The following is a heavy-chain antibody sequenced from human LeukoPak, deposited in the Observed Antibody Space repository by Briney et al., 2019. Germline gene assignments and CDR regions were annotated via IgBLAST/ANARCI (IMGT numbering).Heavy chain of an antibody. V-gene: IGHV1-18*01. Sequence: GASVKVSCKASGYTFTSYAVTWVRQAPGQGLEWMGWINVANGDTNYAQKFQGRVTMTTDTSTSTAYMELRSLRSDDTAVYYCARDKVTVLRYFDWLLTFDYWGQGTLVTVSS. CDR2: INVANGDT. CDR3: ARDKVTVLRYFDWLLTFDY. J-gene: IGHJ4*02. D-gene: IGHD3-9*01. CDR1: GYTFTSYA.